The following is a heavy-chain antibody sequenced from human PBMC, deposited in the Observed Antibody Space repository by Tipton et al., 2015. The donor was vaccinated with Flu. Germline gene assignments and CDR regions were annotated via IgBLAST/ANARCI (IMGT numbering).Heavy chain of an antibody. CDR2: INSGGNT. J-gene: IGHJ6*02. V-gene: IGHV3-13*01. Sequence: SLRLSCVASGFTFSSYDMHWVRQATGKGLEWVSAINSGGNTFYPDSVKGRFTISRENAKNSLYHQLNSLRVGDTAVYYCARAGHNYYGMDVWGQGTTVTVPS. CDR1: GFTFSSYD. CDR3: ARAGHNYYGMDV.